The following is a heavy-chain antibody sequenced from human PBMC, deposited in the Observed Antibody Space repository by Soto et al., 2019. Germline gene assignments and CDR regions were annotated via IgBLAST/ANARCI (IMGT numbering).Heavy chain of an antibody. CDR3: AKDGIRKDDY. Sequence: PGGSLRLSCSASGFSISDFAMSWVRQAPGKGLQWVSSISASGVRTFYADSVKGRFAISRDTSKNTVYMQMNNLRAEDTALYYCAKDGIRKDDYWGQGTVVTVSS. CDR1: GFSISDFA. V-gene: IGHV3-23*01. CDR2: ISASGVRT. J-gene: IGHJ4*02.